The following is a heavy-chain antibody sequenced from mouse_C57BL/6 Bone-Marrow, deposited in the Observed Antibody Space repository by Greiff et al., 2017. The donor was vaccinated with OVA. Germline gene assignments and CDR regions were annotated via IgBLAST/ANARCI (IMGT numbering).Heavy chain of an antibody. V-gene: IGHV1-81*01. CDR2: IYPRSGNT. Sequence: VKLQESGAELARPGASVKLSCKASGYTFTSSGISWVKQRTGQGLEWIGEIYPRSGNTYYNEKFKGKATLTADKSSSTAYMELRSLTSEDSAVYFCAGFFITTLRRYLDYWGQGTTLTVSS. J-gene: IGHJ2*01. D-gene: IGHD1-1*01. CDR3: AGFFITTLRRYLDY. CDR1: GYTFTSSG.